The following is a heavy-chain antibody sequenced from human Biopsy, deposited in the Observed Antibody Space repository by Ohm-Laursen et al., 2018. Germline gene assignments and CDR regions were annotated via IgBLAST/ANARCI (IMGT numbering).Heavy chain of an antibody. D-gene: IGHD6-25*01. V-gene: IGHV4-59*01. CDR3: AREAAIIDPRTRAFDY. Sequence: SHTLSLTCAVSGGSISSYHWTWIRQPPGKGLEWIGYLYNTGGTNYTPSLKSRVTMSVDTSKNQFSLKLRSVTAADTAVYYCAREAAIIDPRTRAFDYWGQGTLVTVSS. CDR1: GGSISSYH. J-gene: IGHJ4*02. CDR2: LYNTGGT.